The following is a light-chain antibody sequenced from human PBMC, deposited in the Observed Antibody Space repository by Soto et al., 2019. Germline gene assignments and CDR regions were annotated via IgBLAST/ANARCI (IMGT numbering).Light chain of an antibody. CDR3: QQYDKWPPY. CDR2: DAS. CDR1: QIIGSN. Sequence: ELVMTQSPATLSVSPGEGATLSCRASQIIGSNLAWYQQKPGQAPRLLIYDASIRATGVPARFTGSGALTEFTLTISSLQSEDFAVYYCQQYDKWPPYFGQRTKVEIK. J-gene: IGKJ1*01. V-gene: IGKV3-15*01.